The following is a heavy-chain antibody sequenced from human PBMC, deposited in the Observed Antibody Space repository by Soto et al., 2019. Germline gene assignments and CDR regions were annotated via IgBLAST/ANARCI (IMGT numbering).Heavy chain of an antibody. V-gene: IGHV3-9*01. CDR3: AKDIGVGVIPLNHRLHYYCYGMDV. Sequence: EVQLVESGGGLVQPGRSLRLSCATSGFTFDDYAMHWVRQAPGKGLEWVSGISWNSGSIGYADSVKGRFTISRDNAKNSLYLQMNSLRAEDTALYYCAKDIGVGVIPLNHRLHYYCYGMDVWGQGTTVTVSS. D-gene: IGHD3-10*01. CDR1: GFTFDDYA. CDR2: ISWNSGSI. J-gene: IGHJ6*02.